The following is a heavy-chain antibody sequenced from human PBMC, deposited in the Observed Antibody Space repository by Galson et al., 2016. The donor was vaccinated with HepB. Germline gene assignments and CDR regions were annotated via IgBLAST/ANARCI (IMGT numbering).Heavy chain of an antibody. CDR2: ISSCSYTI. V-gene: IGHV3-48*02. CDR3: TTDGDSFDYFDY. Sequence: SLRLSCAASGFAFSTYSMNWVRQAPGKGLEWVSYISSCSYTIYYADSVKGRFTFSRDNAKNSLYLQMNSLRDEDTAVYYCTTDGDSFDYFDYWGQGTLVTVSS. D-gene: IGHD4-17*01. J-gene: IGHJ4*02. CDR1: GFAFSTYS.